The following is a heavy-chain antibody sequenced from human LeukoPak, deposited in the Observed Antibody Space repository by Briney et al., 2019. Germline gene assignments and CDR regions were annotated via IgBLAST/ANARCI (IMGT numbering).Heavy chain of an antibody. D-gene: IGHD2-15*01. Sequence: GRSLRLSCAASGFTFSSYAMHWVRQAPGKGLEWVAVISYDGSNKYYADSAKGRFTISRDNSKNTLYLQMNSLRAEDTAVYYCARGVVVAGNWFDPWGQGTLVTVSS. J-gene: IGHJ5*02. V-gene: IGHV3-30-3*01. CDR3: ARGVVVAGNWFDP. CDR1: GFTFSSYA. CDR2: ISYDGSNK.